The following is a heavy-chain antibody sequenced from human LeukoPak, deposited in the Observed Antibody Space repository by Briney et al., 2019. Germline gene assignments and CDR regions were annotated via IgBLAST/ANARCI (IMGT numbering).Heavy chain of an antibody. Sequence: SETLSLTCIVSGDSISRNIFYWAWIRQPPGKGLEWIGSIYYSETTYYNPSLKSRVTMSVDTSKNQFSLSLSSATAADTALYYCATSSDDFWSGSFDYWGQGIPVTVSS. D-gene: IGHD3-3*01. V-gene: IGHV4-39*01. CDR2: IYYSETT. J-gene: IGHJ4*02. CDR3: ATSSDDFWSGSFDY. CDR1: GDSISRNIFY.